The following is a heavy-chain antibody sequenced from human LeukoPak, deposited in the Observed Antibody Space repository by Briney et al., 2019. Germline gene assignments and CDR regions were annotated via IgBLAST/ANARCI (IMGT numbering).Heavy chain of an antibody. D-gene: IGHD5-18*01. V-gene: IGHV3-74*01. CDR1: EFTLSNHW. CDR3: ARGGQYSYGYFEY. Sequence: PGGSLRLSCTAAEFTLSNHWMHWVRQGPGKGLVWVSNINGDGSETTYADSVRGRFTISRNKGRNMMFLKMNSLRDEDTAVSFCARGGQYSYGYFEYWGPGIPVTVSS. J-gene: IGHJ4*02. CDR2: INGDGSET.